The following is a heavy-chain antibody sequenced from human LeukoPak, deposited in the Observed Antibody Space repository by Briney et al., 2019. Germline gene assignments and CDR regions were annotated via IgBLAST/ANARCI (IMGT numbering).Heavy chain of an antibody. CDR2: IYTSGST. CDR1: GGSITSYY. J-gene: IGHJ4*02. CDR3: ARSGGSGTYYDGSFDY. Sequence: SETLSLTCTVSGGSITSYYWSWIRQAAGKGLEWIGRIYTSGSTNYNPSLKSRVTMSVDTSKNQFSLQLNSVTAADTAVYYCARSGGSGTYYDGSFDYWGQGTLVTVSS. D-gene: IGHD1-26*01. V-gene: IGHV4-4*07.